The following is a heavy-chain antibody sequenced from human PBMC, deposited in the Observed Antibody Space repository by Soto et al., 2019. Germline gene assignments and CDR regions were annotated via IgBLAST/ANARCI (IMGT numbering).Heavy chain of an antibody. CDR2: ISYDDGVNK. V-gene: IGHV3-30-3*01. J-gene: IGHJ4*02. Sequence: QVQLVESGGGVVQPGRSLRLSCAASGFTFSSYTMHWVRQAPGKGLEWVAVISYDDGVNKYYADSVKGRFTISRDNSKNTLYLQMNIPRAEDTAVYYCARSIAVAGTPEFDYWGQGALVTVSS. CDR3: ARSIAVAGTPEFDY. D-gene: IGHD6-19*01. CDR1: GFTFSSYT.